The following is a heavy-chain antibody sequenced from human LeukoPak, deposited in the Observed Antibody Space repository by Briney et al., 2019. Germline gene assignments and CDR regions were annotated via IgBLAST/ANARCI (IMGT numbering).Heavy chain of an antibody. Sequence: HPGGSLRLSCAASGFTFSSYAMSWVRQAPGKGLEWVSAISGSGGSTYYADSVKGRFTISRDDSKNTLYLQMNSLRAEDTAVYYCAKDGLRLYYYGMDVWGQGTTVTVSS. V-gene: IGHV3-23*01. CDR3: AKDGLRLYYYGMDV. CDR1: GFTFSSYA. D-gene: IGHD4-17*01. CDR2: ISGSGGST. J-gene: IGHJ6*02.